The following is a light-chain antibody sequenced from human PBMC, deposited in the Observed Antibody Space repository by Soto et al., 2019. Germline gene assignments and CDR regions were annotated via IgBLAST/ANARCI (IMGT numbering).Light chain of an antibody. J-gene: IGKJ2*01. CDR2: KAF. CDR3: QQSNTILYT. CDR1: QNVGTS. Sequence: DIQMTQSPSRLSAYIGETVTITCRASQNVGTSLAWYQQKPGKAPKLLIYKAFSLESGVPSRFSGSGSGTEFTLTISSLQPGDFATYYCQQSNTILYTFGQGTKVEIK. V-gene: IGKV1-5*03.